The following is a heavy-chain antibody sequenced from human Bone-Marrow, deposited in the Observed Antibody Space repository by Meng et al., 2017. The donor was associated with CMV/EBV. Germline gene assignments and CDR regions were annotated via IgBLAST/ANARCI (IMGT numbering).Heavy chain of an antibody. CDR3: ARDHVRAGSNPDAFDI. CDR1: GYTFTDYY. Sequence: ASVKVSCKVSGYTFTDYYMHWVQQAPGKGLEWMGLVDPEDGETIYAEKFQGRVTITADTSTDTAYMELSSLRSEDTAVYYCARDHVRAGSNPDAFDIWGQGTTVTVSS. J-gene: IGHJ3*02. V-gene: IGHV1-69-2*01. D-gene: IGHD3-10*01. CDR2: VDPEDGET.